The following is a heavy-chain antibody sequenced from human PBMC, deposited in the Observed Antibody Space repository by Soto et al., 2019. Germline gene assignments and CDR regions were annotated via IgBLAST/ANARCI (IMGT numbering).Heavy chain of an antibody. D-gene: IGHD5-12*01. Sequence: PSETLSLTCTVPGGSISTSNYYWGWVRQPPGKGLDWIGNIYYSGTTYYNPSLKSRVTISVDTSKNQFSLQLNSVTPEDTAVYFCAKGDNLGPKTGYAFDPWGQGIMVTVSS. CDR3: AKGDNLGPKTGYAFDP. CDR2: IYYSGTT. V-gene: IGHV4-39*07. J-gene: IGHJ5*02. CDR1: GGSISTSNYY.